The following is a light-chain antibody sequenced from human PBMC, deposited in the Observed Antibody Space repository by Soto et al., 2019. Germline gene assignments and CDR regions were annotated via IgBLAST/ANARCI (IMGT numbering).Light chain of an antibody. V-gene: IGLV1-40*01. CDR1: SSNIGAPYG. CDR3: QSYDKSLRGYV. CDR2: GNT. J-gene: IGLJ1*01. Sequence: QSVLTQPPSVSAAPGQTVTISCTGSSSNIGAPYGVHWYQQLPGAAPKLRIYGNTNRPSGVPDRFSGSKSDTSASLAITGLDAEDEGDYYCQSYDKSLRGYVFGAGTKLTVL.